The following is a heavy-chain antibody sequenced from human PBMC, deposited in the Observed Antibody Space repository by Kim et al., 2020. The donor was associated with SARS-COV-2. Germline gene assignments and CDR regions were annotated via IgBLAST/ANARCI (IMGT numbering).Heavy chain of an antibody. CDR2: ISSSSSTI. V-gene: IGHV3-48*02. D-gene: IGHD5-12*01. J-gene: IGHJ4*02. CDR3: ARDRIGYSGYEVHY. CDR1: GFTFSSYS. Sequence: GGSLRLSCAASGFTFSSYSVNWVRQAPGKGLEWVSFISSSSSTIYYADSVKGRFTISRDNAKNSLYLQMNSLRDEDTAVYYCARDRIGYSGYEVHYWGQGTMVTVSS.